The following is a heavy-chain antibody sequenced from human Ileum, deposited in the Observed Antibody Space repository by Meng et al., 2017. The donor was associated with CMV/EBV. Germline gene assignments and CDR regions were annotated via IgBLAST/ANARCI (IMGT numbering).Heavy chain of an antibody. CDR2: IYYSGST. D-gene: IGHD3-10*01. V-gene: IGHV4-31*02. CDR1: SIRSGGYY. CDR3: ARAPPQTLWFGGTFDY. Sequence: SIRSGGYYCSWIRLHPGKGLEWLGYIYYSGSTYYNPSLKSRVTISVDTSKNQFSLKLSSVTAADTAVYYCARAPPQTLWFGGTFDYWGQGTLVTVSS. J-gene: IGHJ4*02.